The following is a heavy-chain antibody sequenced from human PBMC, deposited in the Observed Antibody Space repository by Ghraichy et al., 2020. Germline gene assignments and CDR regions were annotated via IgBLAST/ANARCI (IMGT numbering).Heavy chain of an antibody. D-gene: IGHD6-19*01. CDR3: AKPGGYSSGWDWYFDL. CDR1: GFTFSSYA. J-gene: IGHJ2*01. CDR2: ISGSGGST. Sequence: GSLRLSCAASGFTFSSYAMSWVRQAPGKGLEWVSAISGSGGSTYYADSVKGRFTISRDNSKNTLYLQMNSLRAEETAVYYCAKPGGYSSGWDWYFDLWGRGTLVTVSS. V-gene: IGHV3-23*01.